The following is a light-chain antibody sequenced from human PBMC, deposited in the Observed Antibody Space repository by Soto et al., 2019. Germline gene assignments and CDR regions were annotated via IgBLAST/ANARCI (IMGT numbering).Light chain of an antibody. Sequence: EIVLTQSPGTLSLSPGERATLSCRASQSVSSGYLAWYQQKPGQAPRLLIYGASSRATGIPDRFSGSGSGTDFTLTISRLEPEDFAVYYCQLYGRSPLKLTFGPGTKVDIK. V-gene: IGKV3-20*01. CDR1: QSVSSGY. CDR3: QLYGRSPLKLT. CDR2: GAS. J-gene: IGKJ1*01.